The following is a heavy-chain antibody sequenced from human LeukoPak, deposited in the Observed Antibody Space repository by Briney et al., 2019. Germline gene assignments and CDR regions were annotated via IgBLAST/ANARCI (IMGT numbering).Heavy chain of an antibody. J-gene: IGHJ4*02. V-gene: IGHV3-33*01. D-gene: IGHD3-10*01. CDR3: ARGARGSGSPPFDY. CDR1: GFTFSSYG. Sequence: PGGSLRLSCAASGFTFSSYGMHWVRQAPGKGLERVAVIWYDGSNKYYADSVKGRFTISRDNSKNTLYLQMNSLRAEDTAVYYCARGARGSGSPPFDYWGQGTLVTVSS. CDR2: IWYDGSNK.